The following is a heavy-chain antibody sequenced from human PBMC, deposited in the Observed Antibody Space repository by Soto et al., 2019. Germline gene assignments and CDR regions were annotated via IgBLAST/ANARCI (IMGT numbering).Heavy chain of an antibody. D-gene: IGHD6-6*01. CDR2: VHPGSGSA. CDR3: ERDSEGTSSLTHY. V-gene: IGHV1-46*01. CDR1: GYTFSKFF. Sequence: QVQLVQSGADVKKPGASVKVSCKASGYTFSKFFIHWVRQAPGQGLEWLGFVHPGSGSANYAQKFQGRVCMTRDTYLSTVYLELSRLRSEDTAMYYCERDSEGTSSLTHYWGQGTLVTVSS. J-gene: IGHJ4*02.